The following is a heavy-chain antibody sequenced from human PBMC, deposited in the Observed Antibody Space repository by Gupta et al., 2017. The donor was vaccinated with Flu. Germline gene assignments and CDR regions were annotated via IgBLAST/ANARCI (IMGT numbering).Heavy chain of an antibody. Sequence: QVQLVQSGAEVKKPGSSVKVSCKASGGTFSSYAISWVRQAPGQGLEWMGGIIPIFGTANYAQKFQGRVTITADESTSTAYMELSSLRSEDTAVYYCARALKEYCTNGVCWEFDYWGQGTLVTVSS. V-gene: IGHV1-69*01. J-gene: IGHJ4*02. CDR3: ARALKEYCTNGVCWEFDY. CDR1: GGTFSSYA. D-gene: IGHD2-8*01. CDR2: IIPIFGTA.